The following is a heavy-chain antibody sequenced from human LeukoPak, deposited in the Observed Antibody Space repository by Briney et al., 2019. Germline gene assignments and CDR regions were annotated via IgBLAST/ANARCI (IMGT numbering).Heavy chain of an antibody. V-gene: IGHV3-11*01. CDR1: GFTFSDYY. D-gene: IGHD6-19*01. Sequence: GGSLRLSCAASGFTFSDYYMSWIRQAPGKGLEWVSYISSSGSTIYYADSVKGRFTISRDNAENSLYPQMNSLRAEDTAVYYCARDSEAVAGNFDYWGQGTLVTVSS. J-gene: IGHJ4*02. CDR3: ARDSEAVAGNFDY. CDR2: ISSSGSTI.